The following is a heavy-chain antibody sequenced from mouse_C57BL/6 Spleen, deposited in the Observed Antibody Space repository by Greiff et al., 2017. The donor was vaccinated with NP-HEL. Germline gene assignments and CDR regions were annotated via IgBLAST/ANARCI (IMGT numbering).Heavy chain of an antibody. D-gene: IGHD2-1*01. J-gene: IGHJ4*01. CDR3: ARGDGNYYYYAMDY. CDR1: GYTFTSYW. CDR2: IHPNSGST. Sequence: VQLQQPGAELVKPGASVKLSCKASGYTFTSYWMHWVKQRPGQGLEWIGMIHPNSGSTNYNEKFKSKATLTVDKSSSTAYMQLSSLTSEDSAVYYCARGDGNYYYYAMDYWGQGTSVTVSS. V-gene: IGHV1-64*01.